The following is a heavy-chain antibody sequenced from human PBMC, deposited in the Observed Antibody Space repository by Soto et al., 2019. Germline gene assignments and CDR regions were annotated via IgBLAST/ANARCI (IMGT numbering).Heavy chain of an antibody. J-gene: IGHJ5*02. D-gene: IGHD3-9*01. CDR2: IHYSGST. V-gene: IGHV4-59*08. Sequence: SETLSLTCTVSGGSISSYYWSWIRQPPGKGLEWIGYIHYSGSTNYNPSLKSRVTISVDTSKNQFSLKLSSVTAADTAVYYCARQWYYDILTGYSNWFDPWGQGTLVTVSS. CDR3: ARQWYYDILTGYSNWFDP. CDR1: GGSISSYY.